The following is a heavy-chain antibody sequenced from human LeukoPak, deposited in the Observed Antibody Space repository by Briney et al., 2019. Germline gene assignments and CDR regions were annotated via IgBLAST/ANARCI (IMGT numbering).Heavy chain of an antibody. Sequence: GGSLRLSCAASGFSFSSSWMTWVRQAPGKGLEWVSAISGSGGSTYYADSVKGRFTISGDNSKNTLYLQMNSLRAEDTAVYYCAKRAGGYHPTNDYWGQGTLVTVSS. D-gene: IGHD3-16*02. CDR3: AKRAGGYHPTNDY. V-gene: IGHV3-23*01. J-gene: IGHJ4*02. CDR2: ISGSGGST. CDR1: GFSFSSSW.